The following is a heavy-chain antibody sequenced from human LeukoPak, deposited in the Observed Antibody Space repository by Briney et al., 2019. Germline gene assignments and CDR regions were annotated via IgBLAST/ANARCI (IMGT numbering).Heavy chain of an antibody. CDR1: GFTFDDYA. J-gene: IGHJ4*02. V-gene: IGHV3-9*03. CDR3: AKDSSGYHGYFDY. D-gene: IGHD3-22*01. CDR2: ISWNSGSI. Sequence: GGSLRLSCAASGFTFDDYAMHWVRQAPGKGLEWVSGISWNSGSIGYADSVKGRFTISRDNAKNSLYLQMNSLRAEDMALYYCAKDSSGYHGYFDYWGQGTLVTVSS.